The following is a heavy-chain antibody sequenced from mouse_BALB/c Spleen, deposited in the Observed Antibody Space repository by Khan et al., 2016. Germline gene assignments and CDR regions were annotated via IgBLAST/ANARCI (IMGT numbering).Heavy chain of an antibody. Sequence: EVQLQESGPGLVKPSQSLSLTCTVTGYSITSDYVWNWIRQFPGNKLEWMGYISYSGSTSYNPSLKSRISITRDTSKNPFFLQLNTVTTEYTATYCCTCSYCGNYYFDYWGQGTTLTISS. V-gene: IGHV3-2*02. CDR3: TCSYCGNYYFDY. CDR1: GYSITSDYV. CDR2: ISYSGST. J-gene: IGHJ2*01. D-gene: IGHD2-1*01.